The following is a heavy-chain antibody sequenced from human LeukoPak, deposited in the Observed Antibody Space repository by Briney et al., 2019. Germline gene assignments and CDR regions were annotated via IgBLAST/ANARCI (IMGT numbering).Heavy chain of an antibody. V-gene: IGHV3-74*01. CDR3: AREEYDN. CDR2: INTDGSTT. Sequence: GGSLRLSCAASGFTFSSYWMHWVRQAPGKGLVWVSRINTDGSTTNYADSGNGRFTISRDNAQNTLYLRMNSLRADDTAVYYCAREEYDNWGQGTLVTVSS. D-gene: IGHD2/OR15-2a*01. J-gene: IGHJ4*02. CDR1: GFTFSSYW.